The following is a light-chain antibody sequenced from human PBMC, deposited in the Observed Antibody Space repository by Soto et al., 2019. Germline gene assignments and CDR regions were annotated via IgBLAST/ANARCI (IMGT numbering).Light chain of an antibody. Sequence: EIVMTQSPATLSVFPGERATLSCRASQSVSSNLAWYQQKPGQAPRLLIYGASTRATGIPARFSGSGSGTEFTLTISSLQSEDFAVYYCQQYNDWPPKQYTFGQGTKLEIK. CDR2: GAS. J-gene: IGKJ2*01. V-gene: IGKV3-15*01. CDR1: QSVSSN. CDR3: QQYNDWPPKQYT.